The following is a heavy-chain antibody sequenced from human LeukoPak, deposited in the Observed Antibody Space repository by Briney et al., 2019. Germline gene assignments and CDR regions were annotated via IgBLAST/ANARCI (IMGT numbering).Heavy chain of an antibody. CDR3: AKDFSSLMYYFDY. V-gene: IGHV3-30*18. CDR2: ISYDGSNK. CDR1: GFTFSSYG. J-gene: IGHJ4*02. Sequence: PGRSLRLSCAASGFTFSSYGMHWVRQAPGKGLEWVAVISYDGSNKYYADYVKGRFTISRDNSKNTLYLQMNSLRAEDTAVYYCAKDFSSLMYYFDYWGQGTLVTVSS. D-gene: IGHD6-6*01.